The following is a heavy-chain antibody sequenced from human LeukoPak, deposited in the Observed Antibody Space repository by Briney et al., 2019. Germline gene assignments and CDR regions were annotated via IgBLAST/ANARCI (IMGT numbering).Heavy chain of an antibody. CDR2: INHSGST. CDR1: GFTFSSYS. V-gene: IGHV4-34*08. CDR3: VSEHRPGIAVAGTRGRWFDP. D-gene: IGHD6-19*01. J-gene: IGHJ5*02. Sequence: GSLRLSCAASGFTFSSYSMNWVRQPPGKGLEWIGEINHSGSTNYNPSLKSRVTISVDTSKNQFSLKLSSVTAADTAVYYCVSEHRPGIAVAGTRGRWFDPWGQGTLVTVSS.